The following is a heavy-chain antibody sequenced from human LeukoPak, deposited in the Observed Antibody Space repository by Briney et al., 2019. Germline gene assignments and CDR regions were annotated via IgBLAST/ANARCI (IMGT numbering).Heavy chain of an antibody. CDR1: GFTVSSNY. CDR2: IGTAGDT. D-gene: IGHD1-26*01. J-gene: IGHJ4*02. CDR3: ARALVGALDY. Sequence: GGSLRLSCAASGFTVSSNYMSWVRQAPGKGLEWVSAIGTAGDTYYPGSVKGRFTISRENAKNSLYLQMNSLRAGDTAVYYCARALVGALDYWGQGTLVTVSS. V-gene: IGHV3-13*04.